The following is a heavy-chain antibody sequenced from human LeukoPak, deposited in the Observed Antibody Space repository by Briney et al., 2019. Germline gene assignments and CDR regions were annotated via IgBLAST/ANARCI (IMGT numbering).Heavy chain of an antibody. D-gene: IGHD5-12*01. J-gene: IGHJ4*02. CDR2: IYYSGST. V-gene: IGHV4-61*01. CDR1: GGSITSSSYY. Sequence: SETLSLTCTVSGGSITSSSYYWSWIRQPPGKGLEWIGYIYYSGSTNYNPSLKSRVTISVDTSKNQFSLKLSSVTAADTAVYYCARVSGYDWESFYDYWGQGTLVTVSS. CDR3: ARVSGYDWESFYDY.